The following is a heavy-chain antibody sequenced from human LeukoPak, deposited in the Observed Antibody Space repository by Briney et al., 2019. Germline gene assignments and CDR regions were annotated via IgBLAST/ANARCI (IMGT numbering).Heavy chain of an antibody. V-gene: IGHV3-23*01. CDR3: AKRRDGYNALDV. Sequence: GGSLRLSCAASVFTLSSYAMSWVRHAPGKGLERGSTICGRGDNTYFTDSVRGRFTISRDNSKNTLYLQMNSLRAENTAVYYCAKRRDGYNALDVWGKGTTVTVSS. J-gene: IGHJ6*04. CDR2: ICGRGDNT. D-gene: IGHD5-24*01. CDR1: VFTLSSYA.